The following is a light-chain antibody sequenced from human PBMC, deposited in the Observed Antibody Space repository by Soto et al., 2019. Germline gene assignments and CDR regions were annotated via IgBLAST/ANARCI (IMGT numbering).Light chain of an antibody. CDR1: SSDIGGSNS. Sequence: QSVLTQPASVSGSPGQSITISCTGTSSDIGGSNSVSWYQQHPGQAPKLMISEVSNRPSGVSNRFSGSESGNTASLTISGLQAEDEADYYCSSSTSGSTPFVFGAGTKVTVL. CDR2: EVS. V-gene: IGLV2-14*01. J-gene: IGLJ1*01. CDR3: SSSTSGSTPFV.